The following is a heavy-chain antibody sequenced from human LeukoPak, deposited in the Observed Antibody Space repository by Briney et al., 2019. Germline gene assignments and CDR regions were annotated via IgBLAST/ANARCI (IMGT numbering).Heavy chain of an antibody. J-gene: IGHJ4*02. CDR1: GGSFTDYY. Sequence: SETLSLTCAVSGGSFTDYYWTWIRQTPGKGLEWIGEINHVETTNYNPSLKSRVTISVDKSKNQFSLKLSSVTAADTAVYYCARAVGSSSNFDYWGQGTLVTVSS. CDR3: ARAVGSSSNFDY. CDR2: INHVETT. V-gene: IGHV4-34*01. D-gene: IGHD6-13*01.